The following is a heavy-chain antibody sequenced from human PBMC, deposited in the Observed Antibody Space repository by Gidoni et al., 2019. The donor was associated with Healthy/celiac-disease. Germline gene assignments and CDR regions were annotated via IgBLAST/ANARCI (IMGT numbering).Heavy chain of an antibody. CDR1: GFTFDDYA. CDR2: ISWNSGSI. D-gene: IGHD6-19*01. Sequence: EVQLVEYGGGLVQPGRSLRLSCAASGFTFDDYAMPWVRQAPGKGLEGVSGISWNSGSIGYADSVKGRFTISRDNAKNSLYLQMNSLRAEDTALYYCAKDTIAVAAPEGGFDYWGQGTLVTVSS. J-gene: IGHJ4*02. CDR3: AKDTIAVAAPEGGFDY. V-gene: IGHV3-9*01.